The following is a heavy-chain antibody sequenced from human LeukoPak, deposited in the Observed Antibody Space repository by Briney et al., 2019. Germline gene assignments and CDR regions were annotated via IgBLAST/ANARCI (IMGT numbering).Heavy chain of an antibody. CDR2: INTNTGNP. D-gene: IGHD1-7*01. CDR1: GYTFTSYA. J-gene: IGHJ6*03. CDR3: ARTGTTYYYYYYMDV. Sequence: ASVKVSCKASGYTFTSYAMNWVRQAPGQGLEWMGWINTNTGNPTYAQGFTGRFVFSLDTSVSTAYLQISSLKAEDTAVYYCARTGTTYYYYYYMDVWGKGTTVTISS. V-gene: IGHV7-4-1*02.